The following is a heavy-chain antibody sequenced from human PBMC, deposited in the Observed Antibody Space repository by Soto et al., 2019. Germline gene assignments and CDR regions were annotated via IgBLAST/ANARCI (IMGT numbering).Heavy chain of an antibody. J-gene: IGHJ4*02. CDR1: GYTFTSYG. CDR2: ISGYNGNT. D-gene: IGHD3-9*01. Sequence: QVQLVQSGAEVKKPGASVKVSCKASGYTFTSYGISWVRQAPGQGLEWMGWISGYNGNTNYAQKLQGSVTMPTDTSTSTAYMELRSLRSDDTAVYFCARSDQYFDWLPQSPYYFDYWGQGTLVTVSS. V-gene: IGHV1-18*01. CDR3: ARSDQYFDWLPQSPYYFDY.